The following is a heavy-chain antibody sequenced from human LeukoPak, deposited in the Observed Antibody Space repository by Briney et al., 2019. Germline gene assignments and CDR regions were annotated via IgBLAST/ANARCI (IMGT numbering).Heavy chain of an antibody. CDR1: GFTFSDYY. J-gene: IGHJ4*02. CDR2: ISTSGTTT. V-gene: IGHV3-11*04. Sequence: GGSLRLSRAASGFTFSDYYMSWIRQAPGKGLEWISYISTSGTTTYYADSVKGRFTISRDDAKNSLYLQMNSLRADDTALYYRARVRGSYSVDYWGQGTLVTVSS. CDR3: ARVRGSYSVDY. D-gene: IGHD3-10*01.